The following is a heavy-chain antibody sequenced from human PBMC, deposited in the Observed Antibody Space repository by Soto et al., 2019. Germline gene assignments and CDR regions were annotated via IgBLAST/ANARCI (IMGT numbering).Heavy chain of an antibody. CDR1: GYSFISQY. CDR3: ARGPRNWGVDY. V-gene: IGHV1-46*01. Sequence: ASVKVSCKAFGYSFISQYMHWVRQAPGQGLEWMGTIHPAGINTAYAQKFQGRVTMTTDTSTSTVYMELTSLTSEDTAVYYCARGPRNWGVDYWGQGTLVTVSS. J-gene: IGHJ4*02. D-gene: IGHD7-27*01. CDR2: IHPAGINT.